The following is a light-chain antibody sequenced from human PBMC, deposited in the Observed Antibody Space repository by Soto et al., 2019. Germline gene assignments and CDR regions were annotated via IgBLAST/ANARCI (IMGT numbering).Light chain of an antibody. J-gene: IGKJ5*01. CDR2: DAS. Sequence: EIVLTQSPATLSLSQGERATLSCRASQSVNNYLAWYQQRPCQAPRLIIYDASNRATGIPDRFSGSVSGTDFTLTISRLEPEDFVLYFGQQYGSSATITFGQGTRLEIK. CDR1: QSVNNY. V-gene: IGKV3-20*01. CDR3: QQYGSSATIT.